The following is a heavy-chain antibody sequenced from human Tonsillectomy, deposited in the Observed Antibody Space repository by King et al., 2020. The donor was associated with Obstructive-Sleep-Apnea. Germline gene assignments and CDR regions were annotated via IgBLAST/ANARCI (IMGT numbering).Heavy chain of an antibody. Sequence: QLVQSGAEVKKPGASVKVSCKASGYTFSNYDINWVRQATGQGLEWMGWVNPNSGATGYAQKFQGRVSMTGDTSLSTAYMELSSLRSEDTAVYYCARGRSSGWEPFDYWGQGTLVTVSS. CDR1: GYTFSNYD. D-gene: IGHD6-19*01. J-gene: IGHJ4*02. CDR3: ARGRSSGWEPFDY. V-gene: IGHV1-8*02. CDR2: VNPNSGAT.